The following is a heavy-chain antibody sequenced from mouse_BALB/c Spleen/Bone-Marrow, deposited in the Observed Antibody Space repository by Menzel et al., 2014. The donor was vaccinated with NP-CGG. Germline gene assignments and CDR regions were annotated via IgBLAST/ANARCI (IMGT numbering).Heavy chain of an antibody. V-gene: IGHV4-1*02. J-gene: IGHJ3*01. D-gene: IGHD2-3*01. CDR1: GFAFSSYW. CDR2: INPDSNTI. CDR3: ARLGYYGWFAY. Sequence: EVKLLESGGGLVQPGGSLKLSCAASGFAFSSYWMSWVRQAPGKGLEWIGEINPDSNTINYTPSLKDKFIISRDNAKNTLYLQMSKVRSEDTALYYCARLGYYGWFAYWGQGTLVTVSA.